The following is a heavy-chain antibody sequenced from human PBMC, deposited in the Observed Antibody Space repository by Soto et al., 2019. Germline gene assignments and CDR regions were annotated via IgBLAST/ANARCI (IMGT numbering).Heavy chain of an antibody. Sequence: PGGSLRLSCAASGFTVSSNYMSWVRQAPGKGLEWVSVIYSGGSTYCADSVKGRFTISRDNSKNTLYLQMNSLRAEDTAVYYCARKDIVVVPAAIGAFDIWGQGTMVTVSS. V-gene: IGHV3-66*01. CDR3: ARKDIVVVPAAIGAFDI. CDR1: GFTVSSNY. J-gene: IGHJ3*02. D-gene: IGHD2-2*02. CDR2: IYSGGST.